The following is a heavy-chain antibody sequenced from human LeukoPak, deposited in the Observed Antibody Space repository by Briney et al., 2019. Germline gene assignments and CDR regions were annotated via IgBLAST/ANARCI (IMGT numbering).Heavy chain of an antibody. CDR3: TRGAGWLIDY. CDR2: FHNSGTS. J-gene: IGHJ4*02. Sequence: PGGPLRLSCAASGFTFSSYWMSWVRQAPGKGLEWIGYFHNSGTSTYNPSLKSRVTISADTSKNQFSLKLNSLTTADTAVYYCTRGAGWLIDYWGQGILVTVSS. D-gene: IGHD3-16*01. V-gene: IGHV4-59*01. CDR1: GFTFSSYW.